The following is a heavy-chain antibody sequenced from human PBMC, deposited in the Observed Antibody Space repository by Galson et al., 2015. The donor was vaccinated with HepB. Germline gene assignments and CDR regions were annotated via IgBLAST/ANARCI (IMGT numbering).Heavy chain of an antibody. J-gene: IGHJ5*02. Sequence: SLRLSCAASGFTFSDYYMNWIRQAPGKGLEWVSSITSSSTYINYADSVKGRFTISRDNAKNSLYLQMNNLRVEDTAVYYCARDWGIAVAGKWWFDPWGQGTLVTVSS. V-gene: IGHV3-11*06. CDR2: ITSSSTYI. CDR3: ARDWGIAVAGKWWFDP. CDR1: GFTFSDYY. D-gene: IGHD6-19*01.